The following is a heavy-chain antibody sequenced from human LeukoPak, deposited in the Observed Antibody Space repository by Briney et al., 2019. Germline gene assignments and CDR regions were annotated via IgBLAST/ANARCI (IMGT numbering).Heavy chain of an antibody. V-gene: IGHV4-39*07. J-gene: IGHJ3*02. Sequence: SETLSLTCTVSGGSISSSSYYWGWIRQPPGKGLEWIGSIYYSGSTYYNPSLKSRVTISVDTSKNQFSLKLSSVTAADTAVYYCARRTLRGGFAAFDIWGQGTMVTVSS. D-gene: IGHD5-12*01. CDR3: ARRTLRGGFAAFDI. CDR2: IYYSGST. CDR1: GGSISSSSYY.